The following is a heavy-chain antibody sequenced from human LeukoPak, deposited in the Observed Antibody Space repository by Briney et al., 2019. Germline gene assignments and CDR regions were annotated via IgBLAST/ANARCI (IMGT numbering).Heavy chain of an antibody. J-gene: IGHJ6*02. Sequence: SETLSLTCTVSGGSISSYYWSWIRQPPGKGLEWIGYIYYSGSTNYNPSLKSRVTISVDTSKNQFSLKLSSVTAADTAVYYCARVKAEDYYGSGSYKYYGMDVWGQGTTVTVSS. CDR3: ARVKAEDYYGSGSYKYYGMDV. CDR2: IYYSGST. D-gene: IGHD3-10*01. V-gene: IGHV4-59*01. CDR1: GGSISSYY.